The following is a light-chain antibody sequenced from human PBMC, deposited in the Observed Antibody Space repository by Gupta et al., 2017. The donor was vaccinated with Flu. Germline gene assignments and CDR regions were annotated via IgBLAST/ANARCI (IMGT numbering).Light chain of an antibody. V-gene: IGLV4-69*02. J-gene: IGLJ1*01. Sequence: KLTCTLSSGHSTYTIAGHQKQPEKGPSFLMKLESDGSHTKGDGGPDRFSGSSSGAERYLTISSLRSEDEADYYCQTWGAGAHYVFGAGTRVTVL. CDR1: SGHSTYT. CDR2: LESDGSH. CDR3: QTWGAGAHYV.